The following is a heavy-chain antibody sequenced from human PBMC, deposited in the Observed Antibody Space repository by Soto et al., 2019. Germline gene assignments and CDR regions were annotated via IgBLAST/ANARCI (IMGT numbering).Heavy chain of an antibody. Sequence: EVQLVESGGGLVQPGGSLRLSCAASGFTFSRYWMHWVRQAPGKGLVWVSSINSAGSSTSYADSVNGRFTISRDNAKNTLYLQMNSLRAEDPAVYYCARADGYSSSWHELATSYYCGMDVWGQGTTVTVSS. CDR1: GFTFSRYW. J-gene: IGHJ6*02. D-gene: IGHD6-13*01. V-gene: IGHV3-74*01. CDR2: INSAGSST. CDR3: ARADGYSSSWHELATSYYCGMDV.